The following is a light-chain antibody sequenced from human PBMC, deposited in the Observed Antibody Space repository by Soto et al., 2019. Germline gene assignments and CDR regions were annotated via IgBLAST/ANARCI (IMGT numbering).Light chain of an antibody. CDR1: QSINTW. CDR3: QQYQTYSQT. CDR2: DGS. Sequence: DIQMTQSPSTVSASVGDRITITCRASQSINTWLAWYRQRPGEAPQLLTYDGSTLAMGVPSRFSGGGSGTDITRTISRLPPDDFATFYCQQYQTYSQTFGQGTKVEVK. J-gene: IGKJ1*01. V-gene: IGKV1-5*01.